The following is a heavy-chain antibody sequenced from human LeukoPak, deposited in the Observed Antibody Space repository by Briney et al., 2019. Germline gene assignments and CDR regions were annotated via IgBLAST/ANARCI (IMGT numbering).Heavy chain of an antibody. Sequence: ASVKVSCKASGYTFTGYYMQWVRQAPGQGLEWMVRINPNSGGTNYVQKFQGRATMTRDTSISTAYMELSRLRSDDTAVYYCARDRIAAAGQLYNWFDPWGQGTLVTVSS. V-gene: IGHV1-2*06. CDR3: ARDRIAAAGQLYNWFDP. D-gene: IGHD6-13*01. J-gene: IGHJ5*02. CDR1: GYTFTGYY. CDR2: INPNSGGT.